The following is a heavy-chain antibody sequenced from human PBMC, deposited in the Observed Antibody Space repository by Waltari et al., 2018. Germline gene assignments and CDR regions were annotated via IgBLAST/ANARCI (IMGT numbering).Heavy chain of an antibody. CDR3: VRGHDFWSGYYVGGVYFDY. CDR2: IYYSGST. CDR1: GGSISSGDYY. V-gene: IGHV4-30-4*08. D-gene: IGHD3-3*01. J-gene: IGHJ4*02. Sequence: VQLQESGPGLVKPSQTLSLTCTVSGGSISSGDYYWSWIRQPPGKGLEWIGYIYYSGSTYYNPSLKSRVTISVDTSKNQFSLKLSSVTAADTAVYYCVRGHDFWSGYYVGGVYFDYWGQGTLVTVSS.